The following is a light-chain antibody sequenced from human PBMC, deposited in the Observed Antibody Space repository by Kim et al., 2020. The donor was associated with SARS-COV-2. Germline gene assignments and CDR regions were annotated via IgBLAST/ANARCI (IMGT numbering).Light chain of an antibody. CDR3: QTWGTGIDVV. Sequence: KLPSTLSSGHSSYAIAWHQQQPEKGPRYLMKLNSDGSHSKGDAIPDRFSGSSSGAERYLTISSLQSEDEADYYCQTWGTGIDVVFGGGTQLTVL. CDR2: LNSDGSH. J-gene: IGLJ2*01. CDR1: SGHSSYA. V-gene: IGLV4-69*01.